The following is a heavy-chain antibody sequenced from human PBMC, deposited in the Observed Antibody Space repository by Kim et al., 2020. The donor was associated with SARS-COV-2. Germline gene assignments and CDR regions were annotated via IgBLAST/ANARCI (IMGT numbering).Heavy chain of an antibody. D-gene: IGHD3-10*01. CDR3: ARGWYGSVDYFDY. CDR2: INHSGST. CDR1: GGSFSGYY. V-gene: IGHV4-34*01. J-gene: IGHJ4*02. Sequence: SETLSLTCAVYGGSFSGYYWSWIRQPPGKGLEWIGEINHSGSTNYNPSLKSRVTISVDTSKNQFSLKLSSVTAADTAVYYCARGWYGSVDYFDYWGQGTLVTVSS.